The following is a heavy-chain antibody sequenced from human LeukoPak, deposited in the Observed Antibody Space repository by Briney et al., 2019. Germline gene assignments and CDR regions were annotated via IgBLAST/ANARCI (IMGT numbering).Heavy chain of an antibody. CDR2: ISYDGSNK. V-gene: IGHV3-30-3*01. CDR1: GFTFSSYA. D-gene: IGHD3-10*01. CDR3: ARDPTYYYGSGSYNAAFDI. J-gene: IGHJ3*02. Sequence: GGSLRLSCAASGFTFSSYAMHWVRQAPGKGLEWVAVISYDGSNKYYADSVKGRFTISRDNSKNTLYLQMNSLRAEDTAEYYCARDPTYYYGSGSYNAAFDIWGQGTMVTVSS.